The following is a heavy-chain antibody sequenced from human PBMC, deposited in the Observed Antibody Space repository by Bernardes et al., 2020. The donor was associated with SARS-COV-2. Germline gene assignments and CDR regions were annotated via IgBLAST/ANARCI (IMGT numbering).Heavy chain of an antibody. V-gene: IGHV3-30*02. Sequence: VGSLRLSCATSGFTFSSYDMHWVRQAPGKGLEWVASIWNDASNKYYADSVKGRFSISRDNSKNTLYLQMDMLRAEDTAVYYCVTDRGYSSQGYNYPMAVWGHGTTVTVSS. CDR2: IWNDASNK. CDR3: VTDRGYSSQGYNYPMAV. D-gene: IGHD5-18*01. CDR1: GFTFSSYD. J-gene: IGHJ6*02.